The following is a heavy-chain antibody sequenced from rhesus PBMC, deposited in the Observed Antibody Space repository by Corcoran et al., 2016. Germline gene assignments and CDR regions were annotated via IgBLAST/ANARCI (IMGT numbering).Heavy chain of an antibody. V-gene: IGHV1S2*01. CDR1: GYTFTDYY. CDR3: ASGSSYVHDWYFDL. Sequence: QVPLVQSGAEVKKPGSSVKVSCKASGYTFTDYYMHWVRQAPRQVLEWLGWINPYNGNTKYAQKFQGRVTMTRDTSTSTAYMELSSLRSEDTAVYYCASGSSYVHDWYFDLWGPGTPITISS. CDR2: INPYNGNT. D-gene: IGHD4-29*01. J-gene: IGHJ2*01.